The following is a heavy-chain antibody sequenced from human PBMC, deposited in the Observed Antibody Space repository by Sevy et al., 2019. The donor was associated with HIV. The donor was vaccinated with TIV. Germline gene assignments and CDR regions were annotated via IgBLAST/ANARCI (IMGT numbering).Heavy chain of an antibody. CDR2: TRNKADSYTT. Sequence: GGSLRLSCAASGFTFSDHYMEWVRQAPGKGLECVGRTRNKADSYTTDYAASVKGRFTISRDDSKNSLYLLMNSLKTEDTAVYYCATHAGIAAAGRVFDYWGQGTLVTVSS. V-gene: IGHV3-72*01. D-gene: IGHD6-13*01. CDR3: ATHAGIAAAGRVFDY. CDR1: GFTFSDHY. J-gene: IGHJ4*02.